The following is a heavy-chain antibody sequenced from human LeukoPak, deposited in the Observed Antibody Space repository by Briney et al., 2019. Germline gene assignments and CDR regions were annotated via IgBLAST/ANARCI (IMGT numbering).Heavy chain of an antibody. CDR3: ARVIYWNYPVGYYYYYMDV. D-gene: IGHD1-7*01. V-gene: IGHV1-69*05. CDR1: GGTFSSYA. Sequence: SVKVSCKASGGTFSSYAISWVRQAPGQGLEWMGGIIPIFGTANYAQKFQGRVTITTDESTSAAYMELSSLRSEDTAVYYCARVIYWNYPVGYYYYYMDVWGKGTTVTVSS. CDR2: IIPIFGTA. J-gene: IGHJ6*03.